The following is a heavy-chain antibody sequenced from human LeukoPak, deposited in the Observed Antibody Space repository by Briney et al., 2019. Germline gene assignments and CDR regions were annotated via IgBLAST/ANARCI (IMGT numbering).Heavy chain of an antibody. Sequence: GGSLRLSCAASGFTFSTFAMIWVRQPPGKGLEWVSSIFPSGGEIHYADSVRGRFTISRDNSKSTLSLQMNSLRAEDTAVYYCARIQVDTAMSHDAFDIWGQGTMVTVSS. J-gene: IGHJ3*02. V-gene: IGHV3-23*01. CDR1: GFTFSTFA. CDR3: ARIQVDTAMSHDAFDI. D-gene: IGHD5-18*01. CDR2: IFPSGGEI.